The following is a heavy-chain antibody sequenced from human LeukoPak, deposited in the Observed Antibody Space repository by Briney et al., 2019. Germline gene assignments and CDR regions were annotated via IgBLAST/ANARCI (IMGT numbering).Heavy chain of an antibody. CDR1: GFTFSSYG. CDR3: ARSRAQANSYSVFDI. CDR2: ISYDGSNK. V-gene: IGHV3-30*03. D-gene: IGHD4-11*01. J-gene: IGHJ3*02. Sequence: PGGSLRLSCAASGFTFSSYGMHWVRQAPGKGLEWVAVISYDGSNKYYADSVKGRFTISRDNSKNTLYLQMNSLRAEDTAVYYCARSRAQANSYSVFDIWGQGTMVTVSS.